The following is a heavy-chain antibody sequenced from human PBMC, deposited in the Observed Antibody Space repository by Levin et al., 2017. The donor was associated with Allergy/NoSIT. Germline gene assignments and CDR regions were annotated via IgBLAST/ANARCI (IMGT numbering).Heavy chain of an antibody. J-gene: IGHJ4*02. D-gene: IGHD6-13*01. CDR3: AKDISPRLAAAGPDY. CDR2: ISWNSGSI. V-gene: IGHV3-9*01. Sequence: SLKISCAASGFTFDDYAMHWVRQAPGKGLEWVSGISWNSGSIGYADSVKGRFTISRDNAKNSLYLQMNSLRAEDTALYYCAKDISPRLAAAGPDYWGQGTLVTVSS. CDR1: GFTFDDYA.